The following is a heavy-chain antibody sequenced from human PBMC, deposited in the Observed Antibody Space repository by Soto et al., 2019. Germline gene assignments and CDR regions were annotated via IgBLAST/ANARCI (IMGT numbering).Heavy chain of an antibody. CDR2: INHSGST. CDR1: GGSFSGYY. D-gene: IGHD1-1*01. J-gene: IGHJ4*02. V-gene: IGHV4-34*01. CDR3: ARGLLFWKNRKRDYFDY. Sequence: SETLSLTCAVYGGSFSGYYWSWIRQPPGKGLEWIGEINHSGSTNYNPSLKSRVTISVDTSKNQFSLKLSSVTAADTAVYYCARGLLFWKNRKRDYFDYWGQGTLVTVSS.